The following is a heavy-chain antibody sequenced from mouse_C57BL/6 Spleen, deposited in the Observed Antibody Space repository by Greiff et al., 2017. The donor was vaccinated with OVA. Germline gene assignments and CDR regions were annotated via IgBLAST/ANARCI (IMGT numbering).Heavy chain of an antibody. J-gene: IGHJ2*01. CDR2: IYPSDSET. CDR1: GYTFTSYW. D-gene: IGHD3-1*01. Sequence: QVQLQQPGAELVRPGSSVKLSCKASGYTFTSYWMDWVKQRPGQGLEWIGNIYPSDSETHYNQKFKDKATLTVDKSSSTAYMQLSSLTSEDSAVYYCARSGDLGDYWGQGTTLTVSS. CDR3: ARSGDLGDY. V-gene: IGHV1-61*01.